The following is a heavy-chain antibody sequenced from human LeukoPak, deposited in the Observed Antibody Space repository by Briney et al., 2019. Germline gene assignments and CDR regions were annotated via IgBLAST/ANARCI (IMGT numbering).Heavy chain of an antibody. CDR1: GFTVSSNY. Sequence: GGSLRLSCAASGFTVSSNYMSWVRQAPGKGLEWVSVIYSGGSTYYADSVKGRFTISRDNSKNTLYLQMNSLRPEDTAVYYCARGTFGVVISPAYYYYGMDVWGQGTTVTVSS. CDR2: IYSGGST. J-gene: IGHJ6*02. V-gene: IGHV3-53*05. CDR3: ARGTFGVVISPAYYYYGMDV. D-gene: IGHD3-3*01.